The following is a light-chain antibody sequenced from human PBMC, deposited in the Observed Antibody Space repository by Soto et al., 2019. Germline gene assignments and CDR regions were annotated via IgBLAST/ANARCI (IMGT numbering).Light chain of an antibody. CDR3: ASWDDSLNGPV. CDR1: SSNIGSTT. V-gene: IGLV1-44*01. CDR2: YNA. J-gene: IGLJ3*02. Sequence: QPVLTQPPSVSGTPGQRVTISCSGSSSNIGSTTVNWYQQLPGTAPKLLIYYNAHRPSGVPDRFSASKSGTSASLAISGLQSEDEGDYHCASWDDSLNGPVFGGGTKLTVL.